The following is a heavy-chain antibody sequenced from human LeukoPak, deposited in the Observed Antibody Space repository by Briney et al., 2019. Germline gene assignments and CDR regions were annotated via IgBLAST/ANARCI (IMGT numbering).Heavy chain of an antibody. Sequence: PGGSLRLSCAASGFTFSSYSMNWVRQAPGKGPEWVSYISSSSSTIYYADSVKGRFTISRDNAKNSLYLQMNSLRAEDTAVYYCARDVRYFDCWGQGTLVTVSS. CDR1: GFTFSSYS. CDR3: ARDVRYFDC. D-gene: IGHD3-9*01. J-gene: IGHJ4*02. V-gene: IGHV3-48*01. CDR2: ISSSSSTI.